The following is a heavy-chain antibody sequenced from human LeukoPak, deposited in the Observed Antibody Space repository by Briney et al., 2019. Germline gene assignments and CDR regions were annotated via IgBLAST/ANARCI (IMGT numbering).Heavy chain of an antibody. Sequence: GGSLRLSCAASGFTFSSYGMHWVRQAPGKGLEWVAVISYDGSNLDYADSVKGRFTISRDNSKNTLYLQMNSLRAEDTAVYYCARSSRGYSGYDRKPLDYWGQGTLVTVSS. CDR2: ISYDGSNL. CDR3: ARSSRGYSGYDRKPLDY. J-gene: IGHJ4*02. D-gene: IGHD5-12*01. CDR1: GFTFSSYG. V-gene: IGHV3-30-3*01.